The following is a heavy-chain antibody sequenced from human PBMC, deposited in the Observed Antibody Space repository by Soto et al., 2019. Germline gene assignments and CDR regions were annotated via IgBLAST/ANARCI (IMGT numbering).Heavy chain of an antibody. CDR1: GGSISTNNW. Sequence: QVQLQESGPGLVEPSGTMSLTCGVSGGSISTNNWWKWFRQSPGRGLEWIGEIYHSGSTHYNPSLKSRVTMSVDKSKNQFSVELPSVTAADTAVYYCAREKGAGTYMGFDYWGQGNLVTVSS. CDR2: IYHSGST. V-gene: IGHV4-4*02. CDR3: AREKGAGTYMGFDY. J-gene: IGHJ4*02. D-gene: IGHD3-10*01.